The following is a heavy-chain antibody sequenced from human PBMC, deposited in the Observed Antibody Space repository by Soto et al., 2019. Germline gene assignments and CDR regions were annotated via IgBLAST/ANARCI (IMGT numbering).Heavy chain of an antibody. J-gene: IGHJ4*02. Sequence: GESLKISCKGFGYSFASYWIAWVRQMPGKGLEWMGIIYPGDSDTIYSPSFQGQVTISADKSISTAYLQWSSLKASDTAMYYCARLQAAAGDNDLTFDYWGQGTLVTVSS. D-gene: IGHD6-13*01. CDR1: GYSFASYW. CDR2: IYPGDSDT. V-gene: IGHV5-51*01. CDR3: ARLQAAAGDNDLTFDY.